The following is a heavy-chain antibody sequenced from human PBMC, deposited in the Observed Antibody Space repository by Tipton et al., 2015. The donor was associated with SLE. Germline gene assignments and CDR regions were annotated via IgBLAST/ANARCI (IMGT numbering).Heavy chain of an antibody. CDR1: GFSVSDTY. D-gene: IGHD3-22*01. V-gene: IGHV3-53*04. CDR2: VYSGGDT. J-gene: IGHJ5*02. CDR3: ARGATHYFDSSDYQHWFDP. Sequence: SLRLSCAASGFSVSDTYMNWVRQAPGKGLEWVAVVYSGGDTYHADSVQGRLTISRHSSENTVYLQMNSLRPEDTAVYYCARGATHYFDSSDYQHWFDPWGQGTLVTVSS.